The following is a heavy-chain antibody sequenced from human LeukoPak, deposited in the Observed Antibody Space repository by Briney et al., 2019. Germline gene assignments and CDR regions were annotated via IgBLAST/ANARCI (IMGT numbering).Heavy chain of an antibody. CDR2: MNPNSGNT. CDR1: GYTFTGYY. D-gene: IGHD4-23*01. V-gene: IGHV1-8*02. Sequence: ASVKVSCKASGYTFTGYYMHWVRQAPGQGLEWMGWMNPNSGNTGYAQKFQGRVTMTRNTSISTAYMELSSLRSEDTAVYYCAVTTVGYWGQGTLVTVSS. J-gene: IGHJ4*02. CDR3: AVTTVGY.